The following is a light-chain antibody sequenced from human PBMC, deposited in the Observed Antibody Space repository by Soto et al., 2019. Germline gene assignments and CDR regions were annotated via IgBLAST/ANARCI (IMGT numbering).Light chain of an antibody. Sequence: DIQMTQSPSTLSATVGDRVTITCRASQSISSWLAWYQQKPGKAPKVLIFDASSLESGVPSRFSGSGSATEFTLTISSLQPDDVATYYCQKYNSAPWTFGQGTKVDI. V-gene: IGKV1-5*01. CDR3: QKYNSAPWT. CDR2: DAS. CDR1: QSISSW. J-gene: IGKJ1*01.